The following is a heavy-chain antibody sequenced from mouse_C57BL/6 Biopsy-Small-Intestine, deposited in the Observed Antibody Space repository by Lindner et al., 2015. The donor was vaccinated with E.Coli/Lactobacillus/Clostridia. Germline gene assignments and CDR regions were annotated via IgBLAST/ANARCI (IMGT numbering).Heavy chain of an antibody. Sequence: SVKVSCKASGYMFGNYHMHWVRQAPGQGLEWMGIIDLSGGRTTYAQKFQGRVTMTRDTSTSTVYMELSSLRSDDTAVYYCNRGHFYFDYWGQGTPVTVSS. CDR3: NRGHFYFDY. CDR2: IDLSGGRT. D-gene: IGHD3-3*01. J-gene: IGHJ2*01. V-gene: IGHV1-64*01. CDR1: GYMFGNYH.